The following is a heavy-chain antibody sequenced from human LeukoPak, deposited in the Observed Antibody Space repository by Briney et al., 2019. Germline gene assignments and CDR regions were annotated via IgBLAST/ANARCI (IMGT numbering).Heavy chain of an antibody. CDR2: ISGSGGST. V-gene: IGHV3-23*01. CDR3: AKTPLPTDYDFWSGYYNYFDY. J-gene: IGHJ4*02. Sequence: GGSLRPSCAASGFTFSSYAMSWVRQAPGKGLEWVSAISGSGGSTYYADSVKGRFTISRDNSKNTLYLQMNSLRAEDTAVYYCAKTPLPTDYDFWSGYYNYFDYWGQGTLVTVSS. D-gene: IGHD3-3*01. CDR1: GFTFSSYA.